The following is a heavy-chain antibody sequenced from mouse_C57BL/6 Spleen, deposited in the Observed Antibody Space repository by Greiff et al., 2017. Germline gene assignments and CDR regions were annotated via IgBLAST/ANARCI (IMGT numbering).Heavy chain of an antibody. CDR3: ARSNPYYSNSGYFDV. Sequence: QVQLQQSGPELVKPGASVKISCKASGYSFTSYYIHWVKQRPGQGLEWIGWIYPGSGNTKYNEKFKGKATLTADTSSSTAYMQLSSLTSEDSAVYYCARSNPYYSNSGYFDVWGTGTTVTVSS. CDR2: IYPGSGNT. V-gene: IGHV1-66*01. D-gene: IGHD2-5*01. CDR1: GYSFTSYY. J-gene: IGHJ1*03.